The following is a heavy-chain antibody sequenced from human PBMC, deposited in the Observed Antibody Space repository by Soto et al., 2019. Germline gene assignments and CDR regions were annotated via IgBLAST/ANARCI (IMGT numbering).Heavy chain of an antibody. CDR1: GGSISFYN. D-gene: IGHD3-3*02. Sequence: LSLTCSVSGGSISFYNWNWIRQSPGKGLEWIGYIYHSGRTNYNPSLKSRVTISVDTSKNQFSLQLSSVTAADTAVYYCAKGVSTTHGDSFDIWGQGTMVTVSS. V-gene: IGHV4-59*01. CDR2: IYHSGRT. J-gene: IGHJ3*02. CDR3: AKGVSTTHGDSFDI.